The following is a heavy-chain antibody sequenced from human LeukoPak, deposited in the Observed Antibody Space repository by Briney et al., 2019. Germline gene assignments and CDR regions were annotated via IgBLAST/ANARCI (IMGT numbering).Heavy chain of an antibody. CDR1: GYTFTSYY. J-gene: IGHJ3*02. CDR2: INPNSGGT. V-gene: IGHV1-2*02. Sequence: ASVKVSCKASGYTFTSYYMHWVRQAPGQGLEWMGWINPNSGGTNYAQKFQGRVTMTRDTSISTAYMELSRLRSDDTAVYYCARLKPLADAFDIWGQGTMVTVSS. CDR3: ARLKPLADAFDI.